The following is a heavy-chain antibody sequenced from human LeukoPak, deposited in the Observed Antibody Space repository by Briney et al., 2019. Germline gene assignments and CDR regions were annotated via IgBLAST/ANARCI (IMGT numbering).Heavy chain of an antibody. J-gene: IGHJ6*02. Sequence: GGSLRLSCAASGFTFSSYGMHWVRQAPGKGLEWVAVIWYDGSNKYYADSMKGRFTISRDNSKNTLYLQMNSLRAEDTAVYYCARDIGIAARPNYYYGMDVWGQGTTVTVSS. CDR3: ARDIGIAARPNYYYGMDV. CDR1: GFTFSSYG. CDR2: IWYDGSNK. V-gene: IGHV3-33*01. D-gene: IGHD6-6*01.